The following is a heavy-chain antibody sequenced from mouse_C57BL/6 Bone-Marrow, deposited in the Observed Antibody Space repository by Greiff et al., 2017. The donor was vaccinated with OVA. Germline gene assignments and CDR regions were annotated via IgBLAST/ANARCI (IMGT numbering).Heavy chain of an antibody. CDR3: ARSGWLLLEWFAY. Sequence: EVKLMESGGGLVQPGGSLSLSCAASGFTFTDYYMSWVRQPPGKALEWLGFIRNKANGYTTEYSASVKGRFTISRDNSQSILYLQMNALRAEDSATYYGARSGWLLLEWFAYWGQGTLVTVSA. V-gene: IGHV7-3*01. CDR1: GFTFTDYY. J-gene: IGHJ3*01. D-gene: IGHD2-3*01. CDR2: IRNKANGYTT.